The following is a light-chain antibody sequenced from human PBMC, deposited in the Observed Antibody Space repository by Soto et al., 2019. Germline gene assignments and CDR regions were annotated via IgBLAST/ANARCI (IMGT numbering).Light chain of an antibody. CDR3: QQYDNLPLYT. CDR1: QDISNY. V-gene: IGKV1-33*01. Sequence: DIQMTQSPSSLSASLGDRVTITCRASQDISNYLNWFQQKPGKSPKLLIYGASNLETGAPSRFRGSGSGTGFTFTISSLQPEYIATYYCQQYDNLPLYTFRPGSKVDI. J-gene: IGKJ2*01. CDR2: GAS.